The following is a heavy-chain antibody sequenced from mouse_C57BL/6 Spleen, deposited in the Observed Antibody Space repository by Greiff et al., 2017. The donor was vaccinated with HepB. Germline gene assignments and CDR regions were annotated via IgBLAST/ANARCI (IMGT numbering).Heavy chain of an antibody. Sequence: QVQLQQSGPELVKPGASVKISCKASGYAFSSSWMNWVKQRPGKGLEWIGRIYPGDGDTNYNGKFKGKATLTADKSSSTAYMQLSSLTSEDSAVYFCARDNWEGAMDYWGQGTSVTVSS. CDR2: IYPGDGDT. D-gene: IGHD4-1*02. CDR1: GYAFSSSW. V-gene: IGHV1-82*01. J-gene: IGHJ4*01. CDR3: ARDNWEGAMDY.